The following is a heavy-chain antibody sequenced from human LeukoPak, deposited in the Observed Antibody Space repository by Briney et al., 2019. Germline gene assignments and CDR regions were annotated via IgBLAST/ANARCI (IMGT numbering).Heavy chain of an antibody. CDR3: ARRDCSSRSCPLNWYDP. CDR2: IYHSGST. CDR1: GGSIIRTDYY. Sequence: KSSETLSLTCTVSGGSIIRTDYYWGWIRQPPGKALVWIGSIYHSGSTYYNPSLESRVSVSVDTSKNQFSLKLSSVTAADTAVYYCARRDCSSRSCPLNWYDPWGQGTLVTVSS. J-gene: IGHJ5*02. D-gene: IGHD2-2*01. V-gene: IGHV4-39*01.